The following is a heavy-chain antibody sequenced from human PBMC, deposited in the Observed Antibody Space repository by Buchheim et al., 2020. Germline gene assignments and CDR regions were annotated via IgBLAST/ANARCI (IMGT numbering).Heavy chain of an antibody. Sequence: EVQLLESGGGLVQPGGSLRLSCAASGFTFNNYAMSWVRQAPGKGLEWVSVISGSGGSTYYVDSVKGRFTISRDNSKNTLYLPMYSRRTEDTAEYYCAKGVTEPAPPNWFDPWGQGTL. CDR1: GFTFNNYA. CDR3: AKGVTEPAPPNWFDP. J-gene: IGHJ5*02. CDR2: ISGSGGST. D-gene: IGHD1-14*01. V-gene: IGHV3-23*01.